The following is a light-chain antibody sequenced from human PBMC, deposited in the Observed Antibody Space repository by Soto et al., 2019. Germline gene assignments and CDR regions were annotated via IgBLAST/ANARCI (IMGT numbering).Light chain of an antibody. V-gene: IGLV2-8*01. CDR3: SSYAGNNNVV. CDR1: SSDVGGYDY. Sequence: QSALTQPPSASGSPGQSVTISCTGTSSDVGGYDYVSWHQHHPDKAPELMIYEVSKRPSGVPDRFSVSKSGNTASLTVSRLQAEDEADYYCSSYAGNNNVVFGGGTKLTVL. J-gene: IGLJ2*01. CDR2: EVS.